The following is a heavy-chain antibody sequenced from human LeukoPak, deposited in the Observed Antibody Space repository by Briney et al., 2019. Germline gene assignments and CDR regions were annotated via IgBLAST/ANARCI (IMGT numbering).Heavy chain of an antibody. CDR3: AKSWGRSDGYNYYFDY. CDR1: GFTFSSYG. CDR2: ISYDESNK. J-gene: IGHJ4*02. V-gene: IGHV3-30*18. Sequence: GGSLRLSCAASGFTFSSYGMHWVRQAPGKWLEWGAVISYDESNKYYADSVKGRFTISRDNSKNTLYLQMNSLRAEDTAVYYCAKSWGRSDGYNYYFDYWGQGTLVTVSS. D-gene: IGHD5-24*01.